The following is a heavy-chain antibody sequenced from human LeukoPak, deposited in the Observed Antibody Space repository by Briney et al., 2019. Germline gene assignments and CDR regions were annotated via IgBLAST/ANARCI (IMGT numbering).Heavy chain of an antibody. CDR1: GGSISSGSYY. Sequence: PSETLSLTCTVSGGSISSGSYYWSWIRQPAGKGLEWIGRIYTSGSTNYNPPLKSRVTISVDTSQNQFSLKLTSVTAADTAVYYCARVTIFGVVFDPWGQGTLVTVSS. V-gene: IGHV4-61*02. J-gene: IGHJ5*02. D-gene: IGHD3-3*01. CDR2: IYTSGST. CDR3: ARVTIFGVVFDP.